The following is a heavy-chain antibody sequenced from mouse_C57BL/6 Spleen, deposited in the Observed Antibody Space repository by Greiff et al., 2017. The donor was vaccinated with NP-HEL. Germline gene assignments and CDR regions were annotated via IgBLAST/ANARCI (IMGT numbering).Heavy chain of an antibody. CDR2: ISSGGDYI. Sequence: EVKLVESGEGLVKPGGSLKLSCAASGFTFSSYAMSWVRQTPEKRLEWVAYISSGGDYIYYADTVKGRFPISRDNARNTLYLQMSSLKSEDTAMYYCTRDVLDVYNYVMGYRGQGTPVTASS. CDR3: TRDVLDVYNYVMGY. CDR1: GFTFSSYA. V-gene: IGHV5-9-1*02. J-gene: IGHJ4*01.